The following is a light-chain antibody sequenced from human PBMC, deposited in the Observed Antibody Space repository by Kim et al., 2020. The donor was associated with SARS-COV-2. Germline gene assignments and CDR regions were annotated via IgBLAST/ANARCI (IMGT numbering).Light chain of an antibody. CDR3: QQYYSYPQT. Sequence: AIRMTQSPYSLSASTGDRVTITCRASQGISSYLAWYQQKPGKAPKLLIYAASTLQSGVPSRFSGSGSGTDFTLTISCLQSEDFATYYCQQYYSYPQTFGQGTKVDIK. CDR2: AAS. V-gene: IGKV1-8*01. CDR1: QGISSY. J-gene: IGKJ1*01.